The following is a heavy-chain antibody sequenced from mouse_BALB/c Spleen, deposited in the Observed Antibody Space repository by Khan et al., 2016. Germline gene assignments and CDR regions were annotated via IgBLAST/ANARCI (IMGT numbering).Heavy chain of an antibody. V-gene: IGHV9-2-1*01. CDR1: GYTFTDYS. CDR3: ASGNYEGFDC. D-gene: IGHD2-1*01. J-gene: IGHJ2*01. Sequence: QIQLVQSGPELKKPGETVKISCKASGYTFTDYSMHWVKQAPGKGLKWMGWINTETGEPTYADDFKGRFAFSLETSASTAYLQINNLKNEDTATYFCASGNYEGFDCWGQGTTRTVSS. CDR2: INTETGEP.